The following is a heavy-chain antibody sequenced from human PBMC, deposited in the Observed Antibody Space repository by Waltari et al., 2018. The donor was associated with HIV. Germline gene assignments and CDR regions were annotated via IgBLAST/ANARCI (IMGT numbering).Heavy chain of an antibody. D-gene: IGHD5-12*01. CDR3: ARTYRDSGYDFYFDY. CDR1: GGTFSSYA. Sequence: QVQLVQSGAEVKKPGSSVKVSCKASGGTFSSYAISWVRQAPGQGLEWMGRIIPILGIANYAQKFQGRVTITADKSTSTAYMELSSLRSEDTAVYYCARTYRDSGYDFYFDYWGQGTLVTVSS. CDR2: IIPILGIA. J-gene: IGHJ4*02. V-gene: IGHV1-69*04.